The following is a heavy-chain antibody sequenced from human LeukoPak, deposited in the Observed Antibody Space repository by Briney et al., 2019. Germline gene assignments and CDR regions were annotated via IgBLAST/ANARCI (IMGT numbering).Heavy chain of an antibody. CDR2: IYTSGST. D-gene: IGHD1-1*01. J-gene: IGHJ5*02. V-gene: IGHV4-61*02. Sequence: SETLSLTCTVSGGSISSGSYYWSWIRQPAGKGLEWIGRIYTSGSTNYNPSLKSRVTISVDTFKNQFSLKLSSVTAADTAVYYCARDLGILWFDPWGQGTLVTVSS. CDR1: GGSISSGSYY. CDR3: ARDLGILWFDP.